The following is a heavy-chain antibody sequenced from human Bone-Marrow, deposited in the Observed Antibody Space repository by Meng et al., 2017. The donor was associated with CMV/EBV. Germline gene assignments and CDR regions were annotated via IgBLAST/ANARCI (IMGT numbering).Heavy chain of an antibody. CDR3: ARDYYQYYFDY. Sequence: GESLKISCAASGFTFSSYEMNWVRQAPGKGLEWVALISYDGSNKYYADSVKGRFTISRDNSKNTLFLQMNSLRAEDTAVYFCARDYYQYYFDYWGQGTLVTVSS. J-gene: IGHJ4*02. D-gene: IGHD3-10*01. CDR1: GFTFSSYE. CDR2: ISYDGSNK. V-gene: IGHV3-30-3*01.